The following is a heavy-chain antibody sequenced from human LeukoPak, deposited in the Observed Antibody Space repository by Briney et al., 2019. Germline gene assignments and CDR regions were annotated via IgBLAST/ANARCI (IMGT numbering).Heavy chain of an antibody. Sequence: GGSLKLSCAASGFNIEGHNMHWVRQAPAKGLEWVSFIQHDGGRKWYVDSVKGRFTISRDNSKNTLSLQMNDLRLEDTAVYYCAKDFGSGRYAFDIWGQGTIVTVSS. CDR2: IQHDGGRK. J-gene: IGHJ3*02. V-gene: IGHV3-30*02. CDR1: GFNIEGHN. D-gene: IGHD3-10*01. CDR3: AKDFGSGRYAFDI.